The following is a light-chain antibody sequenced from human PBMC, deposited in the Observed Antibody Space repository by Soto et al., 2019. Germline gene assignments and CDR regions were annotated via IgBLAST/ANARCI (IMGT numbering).Light chain of an antibody. CDR1: SSNIGGNS. Sequence: QSVMTQPPSVSAAPGQKVTISCSGSSSNIGGNSVSWYQQLPGTAPKLLIYDDNKRPSGIPDRFSGSKSGTSATLGITGFQTGDEADYYCSSYTINSALLFGGGTKLTVL. J-gene: IGLJ2*01. CDR3: SSYTINSALL. CDR2: DDN. V-gene: IGLV1-51*01.